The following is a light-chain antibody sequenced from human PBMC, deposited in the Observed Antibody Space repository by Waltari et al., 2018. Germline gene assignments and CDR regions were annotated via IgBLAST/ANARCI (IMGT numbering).Light chain of an antibody. V-gene: IGKV1-5*03. CDR3: QQYYSYPYT. Sequence: DIQMTQSPSTLSASLGDRVTLTCRASRSIRTWLAWYQQKLGQATKLLIYKASTLEGGVPSRFSGSGSETEFTLTITSLQPDDFATYYCQQYYSYPYTFGQGTKLEIK. CDR1: RSIRTW. CDR2: KAS. J-gene: IGKJ2*01.